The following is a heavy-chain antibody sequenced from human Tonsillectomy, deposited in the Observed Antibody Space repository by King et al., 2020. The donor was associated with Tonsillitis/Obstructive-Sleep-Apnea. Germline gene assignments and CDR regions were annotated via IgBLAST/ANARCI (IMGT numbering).Heavy chain of an antibody. Sequence: QLVQSGAEVKKPGASVKVSCKASGYTFTRYAISWVRQAPGQGLEWMGWISAYNGNTDYAQKIQGRVTMTTDKSTSTAYMELSSLRSDDTPVYYCVSHDYGDQYYFDDWGQGTLVTVSS. CDR3: VSHDYGDQYYFDD. V-gene: IGHV1-18*01. CDR1: GYTFTRYA. D-gene: IGHD4-17*01. CDR2: ISAYNGNT. J-gene: IGHJ4*02.